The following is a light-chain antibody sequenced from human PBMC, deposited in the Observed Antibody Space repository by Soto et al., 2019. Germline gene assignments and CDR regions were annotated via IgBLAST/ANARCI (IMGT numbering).Light chain of an antibody. V-gene: IGKV1-5*01. Sequence: DIQMTQSPSTLSASVGDRVTITCRASQSISTWLAWYQQKPGKAPKLLIYDASSLESGVPSRFSGSGSGTEFTLTTSRLQPDDFATYYCQQYNSYLLTFGGGTKVEIK. CDR1: QSISTW. J-gene: IGKJ4*01. CDR3: QQYNSYLLT. CDR2: DAS.